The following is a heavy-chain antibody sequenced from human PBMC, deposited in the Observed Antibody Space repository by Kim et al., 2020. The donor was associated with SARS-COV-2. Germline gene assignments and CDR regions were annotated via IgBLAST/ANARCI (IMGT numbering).Heavy chain of an antibody. CDR2: IYPGDSDT. D-gene: IGHD3-9*01. CDR1: GYSFTSYW. J-gene: IGHJ6*02. V-gene: IGHV5-51*01. CDR3: ARQAPILTGYYQYSWHYGMDV. Sequence: GESLKISCKGSGYSFTSYWIGWVRQMPGKGLEWMGIIYPGDSDTRYSPSFQGQVTISADKSISTAYLQWSSLKASDTAMYYCARQAPILTGYYQYSWHYGMDVWGQGTTVTVSS.